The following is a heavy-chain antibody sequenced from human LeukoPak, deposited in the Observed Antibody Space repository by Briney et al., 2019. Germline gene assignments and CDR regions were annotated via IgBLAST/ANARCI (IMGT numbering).Heavy chain of an antibody. J-gene: IGHJ4*02. V-gene: IGHV1-8*02. D-gene: IGHD3-3*01. CDR1: GYTFTGYY. CDR2: MNPNSGNT. CDR3: ARGVTWTYYDFWSGYGVFDY. Sequence: ASVKVSCKASGYTFTGYYMHWVRQAPGQGLEWMGWMNPNSGNTGYAQKFQGRVTMTRNTSISTAYMELSSLRSEDTAVYYCARGVTWTYYDFWSGYGVFDYWGQGTLVTVSS.